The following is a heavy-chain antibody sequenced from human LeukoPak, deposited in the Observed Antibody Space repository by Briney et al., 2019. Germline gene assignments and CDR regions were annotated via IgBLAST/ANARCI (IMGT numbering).Heavy chain of an antibody. D-gene: IGHD3-22*01. V-gene: IGHV1-69*04. CDR1: GGTFSSYA. Sequence: SVKVSCKASGGTFSSYAISWVRQAPGQGLEWMGRIIPILGIANYAQKFQGRVTITADKSTSTAYMELSSLRSENTAVYYCARERDYYDSSGYYYTHDGFDYWGQGTLVTVSS. J-gene: IGHJ4*02. CDR3: ARERDYYDSSGYYYTHDGFDY. CDR2: IIPILGIA.